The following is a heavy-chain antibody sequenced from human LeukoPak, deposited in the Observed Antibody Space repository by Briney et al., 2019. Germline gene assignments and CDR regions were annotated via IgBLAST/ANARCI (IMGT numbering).Heavy chain of an antibody. J-gene: IGHJ6*03. CDR1: GGSISSGGYY. V-gene: IGHV4-30-2*01. CDR3: ASIVVVPAALYYYMDV. Sequence: SQTLSLTCTVSGGSISSGGYYWSWIRQPPGKGLEWIGYIYHSGSTYYNPSLKSRVTISVDGSKNQFSLKLSSVTAADTAVYYCASIVVVPAALYYYMDVWGKGTTVTVSS. D-gene: IGHD2-2*01. CDR2: IYHSGST.